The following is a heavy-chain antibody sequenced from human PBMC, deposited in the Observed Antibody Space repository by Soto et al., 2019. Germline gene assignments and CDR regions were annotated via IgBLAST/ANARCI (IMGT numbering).Heavy chain of an antibody. V-gene: IGHV2-5*02. CDR2: IYWDDDK. D-gene: IGHD6-19*01. CDR3: ARDSSDWYGFDY. CDR1: GFSLTTSGVG. Sequence: QITLKESGPTLVKPTQTLTLTCTFSGFSLTTSGVGVGWIRQPPGKALEWLALIYWDDDKRYTPSQKSRLTITKDTSKNQVVLRMTNMDPVDTATYYCARDSSDWYGFDYWGQGTLVTVSS. J-gene: IGHJ4*02.